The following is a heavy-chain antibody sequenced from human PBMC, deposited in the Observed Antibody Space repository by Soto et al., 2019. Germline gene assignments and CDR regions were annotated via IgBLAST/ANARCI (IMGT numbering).Heavy chain of an antibody. CDR3: ASFLATLVVINY. V-gene: IGHV3-21*01. Sequence: PGGSLRLSFAASGFTFSSYSMNLVRQAPGKGLEWVSSISSSSSYIYYADSVKGRFTISRDNAKNSLYLQMNSLRAEDTAVYYCASFLATLVVINYWGQGTLVTVSS. J-gene: IGHJ4*02. CDR1: GFTFSSYS. D-gene: IGHD3-22*01. CDR2: ISSSSSYI.